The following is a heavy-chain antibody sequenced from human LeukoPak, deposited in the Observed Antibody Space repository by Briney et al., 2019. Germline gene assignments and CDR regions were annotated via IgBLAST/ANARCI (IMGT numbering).Heavy chain of an antibody. Sequence: PGGSLRLSCAASGLTFSSYAMSWVRQAPGKGLEWVSAISGSGGSTYYADSVKGRFTISRDNSKNTLYLQMNSLRAEDTAVYYCAKGTYYYGSGSHHFDYWGQGTLVTVSS. D-gene: IGHD3-10*01. V-gene: IGHV3-23*01. CDR1: GLTFSSYA. CDR2: ISGSGGST. J-gene: IGHJ4*02. CDR3: AKGTYYYGSGSHHFDY.